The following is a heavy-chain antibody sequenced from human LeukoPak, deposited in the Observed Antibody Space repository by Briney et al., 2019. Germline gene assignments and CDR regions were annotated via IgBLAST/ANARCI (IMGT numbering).Heavy chain of an antibody. J-gene: IGHJ5*02. Sequence: ASVKVSCKASGYTFTAYYIHWVRQAPGQGLEWMGWINPNSGGTNYAQNFQGRVTMTRDTSISTAYMELTRLTSDDTAGYYCARGRGVYGGSFYNWFDPWGQGTLVTVS. CDR1: GYTFTAYY. V-gene: IGHV1-2*02. CDR2: INPNSGGT. D-gene: IGHD1-26*01. CDR3: ARGRGVYGGSFYNWFDP.